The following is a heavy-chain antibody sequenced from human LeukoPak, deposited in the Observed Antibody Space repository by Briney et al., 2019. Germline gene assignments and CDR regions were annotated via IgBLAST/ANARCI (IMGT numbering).Heavy chain of an antibody. Sequence: SETLSLTCTVSGVSISSSNSYWGWIRQPPGKGLEWIGSIYYTGNTYYNASLKSRVTISIDTSKNQISLRLTSVTAADTAVYYCARQTGSGLFILPGGQGTLVTVSS. D-gene: IGHD3/OR15-3a*01. J-gene: IGHJ4*02. V-gene: IGHV4-39*01. CDR1: GVSISSSNSY. CDR2: IYYTGNT. CDR3: ARQTGSGLFILP.